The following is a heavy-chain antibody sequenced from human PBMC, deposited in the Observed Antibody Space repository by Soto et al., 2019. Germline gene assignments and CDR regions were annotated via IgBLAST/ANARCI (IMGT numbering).Heavy chain of an antibody. D-gene: IGHD1-20*01. CDR3: ARGNWNYYYGFDV. CDR2: IKPDGSEQ. V-gene: IGHV3-7*01. Sequence: HPGGSLRLSCAASEFTFDKYYMTWVRQAPGKGPEWVANIKPDGSEQYYVDSVKGRFTISRDNANNSLYLQMNSLRAEDTAVYFCARGNWNYYYGFDVWGQGTTVTVSS. J-gene: IGHJ6*02. CDR1: EFTFDKYY.